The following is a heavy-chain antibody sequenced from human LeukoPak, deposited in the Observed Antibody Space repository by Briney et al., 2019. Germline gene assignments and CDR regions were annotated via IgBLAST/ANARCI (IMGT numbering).Heavy chain of an antibody. D-gene: IGHD3-22*01. J-gene: IGHJ4*02. V-gene: IGHV4-61*01. Sequence: SETLSLTCTVSGGSVSSGSYYWNWIRQPPGKGLEWIGYIYYSGSTSYNPSLKSRVTISVDTSKNQFSLKVSSVTAADTAVYYCARHGRYYDSSGSIDYWGQGTLVTVSS. CDR1: GGSVSSGSYY. CDR3: ARHGRYYDSSGSIDY. CDR2: IYYSGST.